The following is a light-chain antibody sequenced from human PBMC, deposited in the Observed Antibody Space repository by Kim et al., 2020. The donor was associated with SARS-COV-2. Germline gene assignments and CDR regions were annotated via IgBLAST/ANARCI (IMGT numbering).Light chain of an antibody. V-gene: IGKV1-33*01. CDR1: QDVRKY. Sequence: ASIGDRVIITCQASQDVRKYLNWYQLKPGKAPKLLIYDASNLYTGVPSRFRGRGSGTRFSFTISSLQPEDIASYYCQQYDGLPPTFGGGTKVDIK. CDR2: DAS. CDR3: QQYDGLPPT. J-gene: IGKJ4*01.